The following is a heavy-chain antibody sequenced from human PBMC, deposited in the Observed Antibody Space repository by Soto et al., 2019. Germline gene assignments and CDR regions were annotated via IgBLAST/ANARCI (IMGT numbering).Heavy chain of an antibody. CDR1: GFTFSNAW. Sequence: GSLRLSCAASGFTFSNAWMSWVRQAPGKGLEWVGRIKSKTDGGTTDYAAPVKGRFTISRDDSKNTLYLQMNSLKTEDTAVYYCTTVLPYDSSGYTLMAYYYYGMDVWGQGTTVTVSS. CDR3: TTVLPYDSSGYTLMAYYYYGMDV. J-gene: IGHJ6*02. V-gene: IGHV3-15*01. CDR2: IKSKTDGGTT. D-gene: IGHD3-22*01.